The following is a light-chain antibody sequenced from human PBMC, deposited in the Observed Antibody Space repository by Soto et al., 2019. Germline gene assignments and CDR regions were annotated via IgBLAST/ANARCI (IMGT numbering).Light chain of an antibody. CDR1: SSDVGGYNY. J-gene: IGLJ1*01. Sequence: QSALTQPASVSGSPGQSITISCTGTSSDVGGYNYVSWYQQHPGKAPKFMIYDVSNRPSGVSNRFSGSKSGNTASLTISGLQAEDEADYYCCSSTTSNTPQIVFGTGTKVTVL. CDR3: CSSTTSNTPQIV. V-gene: IGLV2-14*01. CDR2: DVS.